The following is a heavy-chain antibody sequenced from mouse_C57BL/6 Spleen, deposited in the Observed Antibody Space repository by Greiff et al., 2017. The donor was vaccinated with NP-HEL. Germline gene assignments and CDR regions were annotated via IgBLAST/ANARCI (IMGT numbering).Heavy chain of an antibody. V-gene: IGHV5-16*01. CDR2: INYDGSST. D-gene: IGHD1-1*01. CDR3: ARGEGYYYGSSYFDY. Sequence: DVKLVESEGGLVQPGSSMKLSCTASGFTFSDYYMAWVRQVPEKGLEWVANINYDGSSTYYLDSLKSRFIISRDNAKNILYLQMSSLKSEDTATYYCARGEGYYYGSSYFDYWGQGTTLTVSS. J-gene: IGHJ2*01. CDR1: GFTFSDYY.